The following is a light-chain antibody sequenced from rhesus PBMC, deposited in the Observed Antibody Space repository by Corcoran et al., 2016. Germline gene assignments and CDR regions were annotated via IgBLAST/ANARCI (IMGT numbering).Light chain of an antibody. CDR1: ENVNNY. CDR3: QHSYGTPFT. V-gene: IGKV1-74*01. CDR2: KAS. Sequence: DIQMTQSPSSLSASVGDRVTITCRASENVNNYLHWYQQTPGKAPKSLIYKASTLQSGVPSRFSGSGAGTDCTLTISSLQPEDVATYYCQHSYGTPFTFGPGTKLDIQ. J-gene: IGKJ3*01.